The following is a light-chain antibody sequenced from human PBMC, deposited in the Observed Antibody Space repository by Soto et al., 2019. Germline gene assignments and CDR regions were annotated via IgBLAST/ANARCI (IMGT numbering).Light chain of an antibody. CDR3: QSYDSSNLNV. CDR2: EDN. Sequence: FMLTQPHSVSESPGKTVTISCTRSSGSIASNYVQWYQQRPGSAPTTVIYEDNQRPSGVPDRFSGSIDSSSNSASLTISGLKTEDEADYYCQSYDSSNLNVFGTGTKLTVL. J-gene: IGLJ1*01. V-gene: IGLV6-57*03. CDR1: SGSIASNY.